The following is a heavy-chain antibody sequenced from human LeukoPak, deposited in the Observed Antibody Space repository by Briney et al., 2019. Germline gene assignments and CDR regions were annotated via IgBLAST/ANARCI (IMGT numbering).Heavy chain of an antibody. CDR1: GFTFSSYT. D-gene: IGHD5-18*01. Sequence: GGSLRLSCAASGFTFSSYTMNWVRQAPGKGLEWVSSISSSSSYIYYADSLKGRFTISRDNAKNSLYLQMNSLRAEDTGVYYCAIVRGVYSYGHPYYFDYWGQGTLVTVSS. V-gene: IGHV3-21*01. J-gene: IGHJ4*02. CDR2: ISSSSSYI. CDR3: AIVRGVYSYGHPYYFDY.